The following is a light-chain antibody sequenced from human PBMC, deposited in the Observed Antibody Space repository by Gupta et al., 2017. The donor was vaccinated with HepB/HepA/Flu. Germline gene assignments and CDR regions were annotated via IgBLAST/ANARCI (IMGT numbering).Light chain of an antibody. V-gene: IGLV3-21*04. CDR1: NIGSKS. CDR3: QVWDISTSQPV. Sequence: SYVLTQPPSVSVAPGKTAKNYCGGDNIGSKSVHWYQQRAGQAPVQVIYYDTDRPSGIPERFSGSNSGNTATLTVSSVEAGDEADYYCQVWDISTSQPVFGGGTKLTVL. J-gene: IGLJ3*02. CDR2: YDT.